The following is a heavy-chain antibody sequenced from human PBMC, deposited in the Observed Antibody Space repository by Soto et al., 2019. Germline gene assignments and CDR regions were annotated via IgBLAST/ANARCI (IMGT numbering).Heavy chain of an antibody. Sequence: GESLKISCQASGYIFNNHWIAWVRQTPEKGLELMGIIYPGDFDIRYNPTFQGHVTISVDRSRSTAYLQWGSLRASGSGLYFCARTDGWASARYFFDSWGQGTLVTVSS. D-gene: IGHD3-9*01. J-gene: IGHJ4*02. CDR2: IYPGDFDI. CDR1: GYIFNNHW. CDR3: ARTDGWASARYFFDS. V-gene: IGHV5-51*01.